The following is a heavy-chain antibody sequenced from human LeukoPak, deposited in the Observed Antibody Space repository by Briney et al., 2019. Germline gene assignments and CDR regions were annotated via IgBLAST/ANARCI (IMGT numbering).Heavy chain of an antibody. V-gene: IGHV4-39*01. CDR2: FHYSGST. CDR1: GGPISNRDYY. Sequence: PSETLSLTCTVSGGPISNRDYYWGWIRQPPGKGPEWIGSFHYSGSTYYNPSLKSRGIMSVDTSKSQFSLRLSSVTATDTAVYYWAATNNQRKKGQRGAPPPHGMAVGGKGTQVPV. D-gene: IGHD1/OR15-1a*01. CDR3: AATNNQRKKGQRGAPPPHGMAV. J-gene: IGHJ6*04.